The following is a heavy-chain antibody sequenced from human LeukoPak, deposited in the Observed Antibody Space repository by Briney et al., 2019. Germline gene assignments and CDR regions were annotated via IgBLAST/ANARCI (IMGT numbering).Heavy chain of an antibody. CDR2: TNHSGST. CDR1: GGSFSGYY. CDR3: AVKGAPLTYFDY. Sequence: SETLSLTCAVYGGSFSGYYWSWIRQPPGKGLEWIGETNHSGSTNYNPSLKSRVTISVDTSKNQFSLKLSSVTAADTAVYYCAVKGAPLTYFDYWGQGTLVTVSS. V-gene: IGHV4-34*01. J-gene: IGHJ4*02. D-gene: IGHD1-26*01.